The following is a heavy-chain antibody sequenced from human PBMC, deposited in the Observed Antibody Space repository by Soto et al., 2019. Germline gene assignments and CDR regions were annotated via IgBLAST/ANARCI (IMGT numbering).Heavy chain of an antibody. CDR3: AKDWANYYDSSGYYRYYGMDV. V-gene: IGHV3-30*18. D-gene: IGHD3-22*01. Sequence: GGSLRLSCVASEFTFSKYAMSWVRQAPGKGLEWVAVISHDGSNKYYADSVKGRFTISRDNSKNTLYLQMNSLRAEDTAVYYCAKDWANYYDSSGYYRYYGMDVWGQGTTVTVSS. CDR2: ISHDGSNK. CDR1: EFTFSKYA. J-gene: IGHJ6*02.